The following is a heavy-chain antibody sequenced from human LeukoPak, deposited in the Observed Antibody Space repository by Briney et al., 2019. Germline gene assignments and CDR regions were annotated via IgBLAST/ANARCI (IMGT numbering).Heavy chain of an antibody. CDR1: GFTFSSYA. CDR3: AAVRGVMSYFDY. D-gene: IGHD3-10*01. Sequence: GGSLRLSXAASGFTFSSYAMSWVRQAPGKGLEWVSAISGSGGSTHYADSVKGRFTISRDNSKNTLYLQMNSLRAEDTAVYYCAAVRGVMSYFDYWGQGTLVTVSS. V-gene: IGHV3-23*01. J-gene: IGHJ4*02. CDR2: ISGSGGST.